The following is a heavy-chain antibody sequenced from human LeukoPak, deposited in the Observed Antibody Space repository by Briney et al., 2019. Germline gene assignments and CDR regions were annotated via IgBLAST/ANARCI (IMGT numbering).Heavy chain of an antibody. D-gene: IGHD4-17*01. Sequence: ASVKVSCKASGFTFTNYYMHWVRQAPGQGLEWMGIINLSGGSTSYPQKFQGRVTMTRDTSTSTVYMELSSLRSGDTAVYYCARDLDYGEKSEDFWGQGTLATVSS. J-gene: IGHJ4*02. CDR1: GFTFTNYY. V-gene: IGHV1-46*01. CDR3: ARDLDYGEKSEDF. CDR2: INLSGGST.